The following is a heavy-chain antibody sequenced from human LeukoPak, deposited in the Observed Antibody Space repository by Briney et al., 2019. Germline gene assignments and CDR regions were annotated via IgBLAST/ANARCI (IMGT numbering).Heavy chain of an antibody. J-gene: IGHJ4*02. Sequence: PGGSLRLSCAASGFXFSDYEINWVRQAPGKGLEWISYISTAGSTKYYAESVKGRFTISRDNAKDSLYLQMNSLRAEDTAVYFCARGGPARSWVYWGQGTLVTVSS. CDR1: GFXFSDYE. CDR2: ISTAGSTK. V-gene: IGHV3-48*03. D-gene: IGHD2-2*01. CDR3: ARGGPARSWVY.